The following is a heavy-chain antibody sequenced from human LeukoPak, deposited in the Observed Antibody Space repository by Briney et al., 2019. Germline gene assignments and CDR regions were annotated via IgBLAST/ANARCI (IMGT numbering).Heavy chain of an antibody. Sequence: GGSLRLSCAASGFTFSSYWMHWVRQAPGKGLVWVSRINSDGSSTSYADSVKGRFTISRDNAKNTLYLQMDSLRAEDTAVYYCAKVNYYDSSGYLDYWGQGTLVTVSS. V-gene: IGHV3-74*01. CDR2: INSDGSST. J-gene: IGHJ4*02. CDR3: AKVNYYDSSGYLDY. CDR1: GFTFSSYW. D-gene: IGHD3-22*01.